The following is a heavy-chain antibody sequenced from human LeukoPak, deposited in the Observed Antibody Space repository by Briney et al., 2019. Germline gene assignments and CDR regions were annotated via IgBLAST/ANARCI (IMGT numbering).Heavy chain of an antibody. CDR2: IYHSGST. CDR1: GGSISSGGYY. CDR3: ARGYDYVWGSPFRWFDP. V-gene: IGHV4-30-2*01. J-gene: IGHJ5*02. Sequence: PSETLSLTCTVSGGSISSGGYYWSWIRQPPGKGLEWIGYIYHSGSTYYNPSLKSRVTISVDTSKNQFSLKLSSVTAADTAVYYCARGYDYVWGSPFRWFDPWGQGTLVTVSS. D-gene: IGHD3-16*01.